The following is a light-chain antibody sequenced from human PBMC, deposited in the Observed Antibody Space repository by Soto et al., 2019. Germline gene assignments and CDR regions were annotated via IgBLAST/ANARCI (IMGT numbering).Light chain of an antibody. CDR3: EHYRRDAGG. J-gene: IGKJ1*01. CDR2: DAS. Sequence: DIQLTQSPSFLSASVGDRVTITCRASQGISSNLAWYQQKPGKAPKLLIYDASGLESGVPSRFSGSGSGTEIALTICSLQADDCATHYYEHYRRDAGGFGRGTRVDIK. V-gene: IGKV1-9*01. CDR1: QGISSN.